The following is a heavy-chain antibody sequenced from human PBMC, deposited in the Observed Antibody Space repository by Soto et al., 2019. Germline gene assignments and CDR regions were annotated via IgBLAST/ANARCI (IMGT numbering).Heavy chain of an antibody. CDR3: ARGPGYYFDY. V-gene: IGHV3-64*01. CDR1: GFTFSSYA. CDR2: ISSNGGST. Sequence: EVQLVESGGGLVQPGGSLRLSCAASGFTFSSYAMHWVRQAPGKGLEYVSAISSNGGSTYYANSVKGRFTISRDNSKNTMYLQMGCLRAEDMAVYYCARGPGYYFDYWGQGTLVTVSS. J-gene: IGHJ4*02.